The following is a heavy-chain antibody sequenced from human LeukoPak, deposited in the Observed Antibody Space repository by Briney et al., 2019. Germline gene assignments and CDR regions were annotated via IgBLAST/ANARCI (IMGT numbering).Heavy chain of an antibody. CDR3: ARDKVAASSSWYFYYYYGMDV. CDR2: IKQDGSEK. Sequence: GGSLRLSCAASGFTFSSYWMSWVRQAPGKGLEWVANIKQDGSEKYYVDSVKGRFTISRDNAKNSLYLQMNSLRAEDTAVYYCARDKVAASSSWYFYYYYGMDVWAKGPRSPSP. J-gene: IGHJ6*02. V-gene: IGHV3-7*01. CDR1: GFTFSSYW. D-gene: IGHD6-13*01.